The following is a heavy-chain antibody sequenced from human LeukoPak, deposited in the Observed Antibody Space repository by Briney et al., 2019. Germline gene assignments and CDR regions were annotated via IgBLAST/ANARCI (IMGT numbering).Heavy chain of an antibody. V-gene: IGHV3-7*01. CDR2: IKQDGSEK. J-gene: IGHJ4*02. D-gene: IGHD6-19*01. CDR3: ARVAGRTRYFDY. CDR1: GFTFTCCW. Sequence: GGSLRLSCAASGFTFTCCWMSGLRQPPGKGVEWVASIKQDGSEKFYADAVKGRFTISRDNYKNSLSLQVNSLRGEDTAVYYCARVAGRTRYFDYWGQGILVTVSS.